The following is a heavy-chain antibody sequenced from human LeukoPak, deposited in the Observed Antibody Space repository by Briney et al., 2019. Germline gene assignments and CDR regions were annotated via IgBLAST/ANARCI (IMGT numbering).Heavy chain of an antibody. V-gene: IGHV3-11*05. CDR3: ARDRPCSGSHGGDY. D-gene: IGHD1-26*01. CDR2: ISSGSTYT. J-gene: IGHJ4*02. Sequence: GGSLRLSCAASGFTFTDHYMSWIRQAPGKGLEWVSYISSGSTYTNYADSVRGRFTISRDNAKNSLYLQMNSLRAEDTAVYYCARDRPCSGSHGGDYWGQGTLVTVSS. CDR1: GFTFTDHY.